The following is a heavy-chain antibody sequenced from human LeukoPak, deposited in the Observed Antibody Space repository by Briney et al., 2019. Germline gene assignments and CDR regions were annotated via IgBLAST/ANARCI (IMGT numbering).Heavy chain of an antibody. CDR2: ISGSGGST. Sequence: GGSLRLSCAASGFTFSSYGMSWVRQAPGEGLEWVSSISGSGGSTYYADSVKGRFTISRDSSKNTVYLQMNGLRAEDTAVYYCAKGGNSGRTYYYYSMDVWGKGTTVTVSS. CDR1: GFTFSSYG. CDR3: AKGGNSGRTYYYYSMDV. V-gene: IGHV3-23*01. D-gene: IGHD6-19*01. J-gene: IGHJ6*03.